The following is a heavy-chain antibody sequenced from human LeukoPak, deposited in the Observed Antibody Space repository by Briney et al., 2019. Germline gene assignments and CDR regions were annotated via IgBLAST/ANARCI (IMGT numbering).Heavy chain of an antibody. Sequence: GGSLRLSCAASGFTVSSNYMSWVRQAPGKGLEWVSDIYSGGSTYYADSVKGRFTISRDNSKNTLYLQMNSLRAEDTAVYYCARVAFRSSSYISGIDYWGQGTLVTVSS. V-gene: IGHV3-53*01. J-gene: IGHJ4*02. CDR1: GFTVSSNY. CDR3: ARVAFRSSSYISGIDY. CDR2: IYSGGST. D-gene: IGHD6-6*01.